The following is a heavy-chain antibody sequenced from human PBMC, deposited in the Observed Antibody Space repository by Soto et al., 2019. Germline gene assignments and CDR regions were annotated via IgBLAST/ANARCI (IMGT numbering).Heavy chain of an antibody. Sequence: GGSLRLSCAASGFTFSSYSMNWVRQAPGKGLEWVSSISSSSSYIYYADSVKGRFTISRDNAKNSLYLQMNSLRAEDTAVYYCASSSITIFGVVITDFDYWGQGTLVTVSS. D-gene: IGHD3-3*01. CDR2: ISSSSSYI. V-gene: IGHV3-21*01. CDR1: GFTFSSYS. CDR3: ASSSITIFGVVITDFDY. J-gene: IGHJ4*02.